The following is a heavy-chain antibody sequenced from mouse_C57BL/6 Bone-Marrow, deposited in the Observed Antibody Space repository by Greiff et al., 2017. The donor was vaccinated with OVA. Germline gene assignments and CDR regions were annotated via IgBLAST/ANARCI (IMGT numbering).Heavy chain of an antibody. J-gene: IGHJ3*01. CDR1: GYTFTSYG. V-gene: IGHV1-81*01. Sequence: VQVVESGAELARPGASVKLSCKASGYTFTSYGISWVKQRTGQGLEWIGEIYPRSGNTSYNEKFKGKATLTADKSSSTAYMELRSLTAEDSAVYVCARHYSNFSWFAYWGQGTLVTVSA. CDR3: ARHYSNFSWFAY. CDR2: IYPRSGNT. D-gene: IGHD2-5*01.